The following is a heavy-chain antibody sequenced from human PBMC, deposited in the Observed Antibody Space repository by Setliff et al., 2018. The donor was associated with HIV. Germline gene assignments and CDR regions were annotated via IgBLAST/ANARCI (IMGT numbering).Heavy chain of an antibody. D-gene: IGHD4-4*01. CDR1: GFIFVSSA. V-gene: IGHV3-64*02. J-gene: IGHJ4*02. CDR2: ISSNGDTT. CDR3: ARGPALTTVTNPFDY. Sequence: AGGSLRLSCAASGFIFVSSAMHWVRQAPGKGLDFASGISSNGDTTYYADSVKGRFTISRDNSKNTLFLQMGSLRPEDMAVYYCARGPALTTVTNPFDYWGQGTLVTVSS.